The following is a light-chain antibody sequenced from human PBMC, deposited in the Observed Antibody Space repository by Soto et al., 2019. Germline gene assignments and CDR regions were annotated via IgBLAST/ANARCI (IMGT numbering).Light chain of an antibody. CDR1: QSISTW. J-gene: IGKJ1*01. Sequence: DIQMTQSPSTLYASVGDRVTITCRASQSISTWLAWYQQKPGKAPKLLIYKASSLESGVPSRFSGSASGTEFTLTISSLQPDDFATSYCQQYGTYSTFGQGTKVDIQ. CDR2: KAS. V-gene: IGKV1-5*03. CDR3: QQYGTYST.